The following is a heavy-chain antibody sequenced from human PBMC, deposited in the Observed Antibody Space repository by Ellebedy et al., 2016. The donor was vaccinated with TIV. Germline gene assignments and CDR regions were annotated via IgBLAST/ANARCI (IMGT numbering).Heavy chain of an antibody. J-gene: IGHJ6*02. CDR1: GGSLSGYY. D-gene: IGHD6-19*01. CDR2: IVHTGAT. V-gene: IGHV4-34*01. CDR3: ARGRPAVVGALTYGLDV. Sequence: MPSETLSLTCAVSGGSLSGYYWSWIRQPPGKGLEWIGEIVHTGATNYNPSLKSRVSISQDTSKSQFSLQLSSVAAADTAVYYCARGRPAVVGALTYGLDVWGQGTTVTVSS.